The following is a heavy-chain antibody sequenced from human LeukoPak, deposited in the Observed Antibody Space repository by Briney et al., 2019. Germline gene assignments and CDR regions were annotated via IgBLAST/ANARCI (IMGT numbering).Heavy chain of an antibody. CDR1: GFTFSSYA. V-gene: IGHV3-23*01. CDR2: ISGSGGNT. J-gene: IGHJ4*02. Sequence: GGSLRLSCAASGFTFSSYAMSWVRQAPGKGLEWVSAISGSGGNTCYADSVKGRFTISRDNSKNTLYLQMNSLRAEDTAVYYCARDESSADSSGYYANLAIDYWGQGALVTVSS. D-gene: IGHD6-19*01. CDR3: ARDESSADSSGYYANLAIDY.